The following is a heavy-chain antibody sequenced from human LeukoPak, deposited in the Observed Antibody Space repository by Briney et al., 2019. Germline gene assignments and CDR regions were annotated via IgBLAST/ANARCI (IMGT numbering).Heavy chain of an antibody. J-gene: IGHJ5*02. CDR2: IWYDGRTK. V-gene: IGHV3-33*01. Sequence: GGSLRLSCEVSGFIFSNYGMHWVRQAPGKGLEWVALIWYDGRTKFHADSVRGRFTISRDNSANTLYLQMSSLRVEDTAVYYCARARDSASGWFDPWGQGTLVTVSS. CDR3: ARARDSASGWFDP. CDR1: GFIFSNYG.